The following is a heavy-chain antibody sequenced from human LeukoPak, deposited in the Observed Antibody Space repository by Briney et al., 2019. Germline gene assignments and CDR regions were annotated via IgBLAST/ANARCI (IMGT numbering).Heavy chain of an antibody. J-gene: IGHJ4*02. D-gene: IGHD1-26*01. Sequence: PSETLSLTCTVSGDSISSYYWSWIRQPPGKGLEWIGYIYYSGITNYNPSLKSRVTISVDKSKNQFSLKLSSVTAADTAVYYCSRESGAFCPFGYWGQGTLVIVPS. CDR3: SRESGAFCPFGY. CDR1: GDSISSYY. CDR2: IYYSGIT. V-gene: IGHV4-59*01.